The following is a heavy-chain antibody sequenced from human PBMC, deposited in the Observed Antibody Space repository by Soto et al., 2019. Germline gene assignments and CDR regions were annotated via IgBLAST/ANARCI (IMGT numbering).Heavy chain of an antibody. CDR3: SRDPGGYGSLGGIGV. J-gene: IGHJ6*01. Sequence: GQGLEWMGGIIPIFGTANYAQKFQGRVTITADKSTSTAYMGLSSLRSEDTAVYYCSRDPGGYGSLGGIGVCGQGTT. V-gene: IGHV1-69*06. D-gene: IGHD5-18*01. CDR2: IIPIFGTA.